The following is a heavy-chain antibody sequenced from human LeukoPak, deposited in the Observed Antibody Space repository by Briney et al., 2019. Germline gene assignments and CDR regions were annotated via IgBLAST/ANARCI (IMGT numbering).Heavy chain of an antibody. CDR2: ISGSGGST. J-gene: IGHJ4*02. Sequence: GGSLRLSCAVSGFTFSSYAMSWVRQAPGKGLEWVSAISGSGGSTYYADSVKGRFTISRDNSKNTLYLQMNSLRAEDTAVYYCAKDLDYYGSGSYVYWGQGTLVTVSS. CDR1: GFTFSSYA. V-gene: IGHV3-23*01. D-gene: IGHD3-10*01. CDR3: AKDLDYYGSGSYVY.